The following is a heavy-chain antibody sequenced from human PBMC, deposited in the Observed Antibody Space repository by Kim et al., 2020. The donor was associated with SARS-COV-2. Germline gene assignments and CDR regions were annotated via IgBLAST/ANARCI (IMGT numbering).Heavy chain of an antibody. D-gene: IGHD4-4*01. J-gene: IGHJ6*02. Sequence: SVKGRFTISRDNAKNSLYLQMNSLRDEDTAVYYCARADSTGDYYYYGMDVWGQGTTVTVSS. CDR3: ARADSTGDYYYYGMDV. V-gene: IGHV3-48*02.